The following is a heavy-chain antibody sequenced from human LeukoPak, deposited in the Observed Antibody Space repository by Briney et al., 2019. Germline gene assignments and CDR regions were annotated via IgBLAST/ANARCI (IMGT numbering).Heavy chain of an antibody. D-gene: IGHD5-18*01. V-gene: IGHV3-9*01. CDR3: AKDGISYGFWYFDY. Sequence: PGRSLRLSCAASGFTFDDYAMHWVRQAPGKGLEWVSGISWNSGSIGYADSVKGRFAISRDNAKNSLYLQMNSLRAEDTALYYCAKDGISYGFWYFDYWGQGTLVTVSS. CDR2: ISWNSGSI. J-gene: IGHJ4*02. CDR1: GFTFDDYA.